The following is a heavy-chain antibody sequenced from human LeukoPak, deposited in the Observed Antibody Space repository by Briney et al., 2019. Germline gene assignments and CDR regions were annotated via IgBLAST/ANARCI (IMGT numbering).Heavy chain of an antibody. J-gene: IGHJ6*02. Sequence: GGSLRLSCAASGFTFSSYAMSWVRQAPGKGLEWVSAISGSGSSTYYADSVRGGFTISRYNSKNPLYLQMNSLRAEDTAVYYCAKVSGIAARPDYYGMAVWGQGTTVTVSS. CDR3: AKVSGIAARPDYYGMAV. CDR1: GFTFSSYA. D-gene: IGHD6-6*01. CDR2: ISGSGSST. V-gene: IGHV3-23*01.